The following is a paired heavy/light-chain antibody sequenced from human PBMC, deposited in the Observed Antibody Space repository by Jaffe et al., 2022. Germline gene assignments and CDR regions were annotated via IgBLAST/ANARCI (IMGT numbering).Heavy chain of an antibody. Sequence: QVQLVQSGAEVKKPGASVKVSCKASGYTFTSHDINWVRQATGQGLEWMGWMNPNSGNTGYGQKFQGRVAMTKNTSISTAYMELSSLTSEDTAVYYCARGLRGSRTDHDYLWGSDRPRFRFDPWGQGTLVTVSS. CDR1: GYTFTSHD. J-gene: IGHJ5*02. CDR2: MNPNSGNT. CDR3: ARGLRGSRTDHDYLWGSDRPRFRFDP. D-gene: IGHD3-16*02. V-gene: IGHV1-8*01.
Light chain of an antibody. CDR1: SANIGDNY. Sequence: QSVLTQPPSVSAAPGQKVTISCSGSSANIGDNYVSWYQQLPGTAPKLLIYDNNKRPSGIPDRFSGSNSGTSATLGITGLQTGDEADYYCGTWDSSLSAVFGGGTKLTVL. V-gene: IGLV1-51*01. CDR2: DNN. CDR3: GTWDSSLSAV. J-gene: IGLJ2*01.